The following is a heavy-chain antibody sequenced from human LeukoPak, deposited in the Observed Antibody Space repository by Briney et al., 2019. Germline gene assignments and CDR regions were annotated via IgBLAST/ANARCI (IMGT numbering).Heavy chain of an antibody. V-gene: IGHV4-39*07. CDR2: MYYSGST. D-gene: IGHD1-26*01. Sequence: SETLSLTCTVSGGSISSSRYYWGWIRQPPGKGLEWSGSMYYSGSTYYNPSLKSRVTISVDTSKNQFSLRLSSVTAADTAVYYCAREGVVGATFWSRDAFDIWGQGTMVTVSS. J-gene: IGHJ3*02. CDR3: AREGVVGATFWSRDAFDI. CDR1: GGSISSSRYY.